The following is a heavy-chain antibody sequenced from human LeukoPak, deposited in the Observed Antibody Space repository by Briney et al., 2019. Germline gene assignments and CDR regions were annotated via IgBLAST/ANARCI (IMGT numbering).Heavy chain of an antibody. V-gene: IGHV3-23*01. D-gene: IGHD2-15*01. Sequence: PGGSLGLSCAASGFTFSSYVMSWVRQAPGKGLEWVSTISDSGGSTYYTDSVKGRFTISRDNSKNTLYLQMNSLRAEDTAVYYCAKDRYCSGSSCALYYFDSWGQGTLVTVSS. CDR1: GFTFSSYV. CDR3: AKDRYCSGSSCALYYFDS. CDR2: ISDSGGST. J-gene: IGHJ4*02.